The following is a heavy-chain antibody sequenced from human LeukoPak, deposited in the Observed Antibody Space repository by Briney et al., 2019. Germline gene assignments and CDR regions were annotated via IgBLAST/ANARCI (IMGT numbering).Heavy chain of an antibody. CDR1: GFTFSSYS. J-gene: IGHJ4*02. Sequence: GGSLRLSCAASGFTFSSYSINWVRQAPGKGREWVSCVSSTSSFIYYADSVKGRFTISRDNAKNSLYLQKNSLRAEDTAVYYCAKGGTENDFDYWGQGTLVTVSS. CDR2: VSSTSSFI. V-gene: IGHV3-21*01. CDR3: AKGGTENDFDY.